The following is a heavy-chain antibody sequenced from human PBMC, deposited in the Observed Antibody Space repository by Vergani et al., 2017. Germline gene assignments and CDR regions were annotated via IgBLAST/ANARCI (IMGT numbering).Heavy chain of an antibody. Sequence: EVQLVQSGAEVKKPGESLKISCKGSGYSFTSYWIGWVRQMPGKGLEWMGITYPGDSDTRYSPSFQGQVTISADKSISTAYLQWSSLKASDTAMYYCAITGYSSKGSYYYYYMDVWGKGTTVTVSS. CDR1: GYSFTSYW. CDR3: AITGYSSKGSYYYYYMDV. V-gene: IGHV5-51*03. CDR2: TYPGDSDT. J-gene: IGHJ6*03. D-gene: IGHD6-19*01.